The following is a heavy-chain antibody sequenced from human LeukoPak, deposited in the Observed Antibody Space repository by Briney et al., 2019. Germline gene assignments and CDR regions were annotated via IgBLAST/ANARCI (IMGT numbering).Heavy chain of an antibody. Sequence: GGSLRLSCAASGFTFSTYAMSWVRQAPGKGLEWVSIITSSGGSTNYADSVKGRFTISRDNSKNTLYLQMNSLKPDDTAVYYCATDVTGGAISFWGQGALVTASS. CDR2: ITSSGGST. CDR1: GFTFSTYA. CDR3: ATDVTGGAISF. D-gene: IGHD1-14*01. V-gene: IGHV3-23*01. J-gene: IGHJ4*02.